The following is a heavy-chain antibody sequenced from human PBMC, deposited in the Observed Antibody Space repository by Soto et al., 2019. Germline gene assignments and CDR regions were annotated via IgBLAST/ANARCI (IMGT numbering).Heavy chain of an antibody. J-gene: IGHJ4*02. D-gene: IGHD2-15*01. CDR1: GLTFSSYA. Sequence: QPGGSLRLSCAASGLTFSSYAMSWVRQAPGKGLEWVSAISGSGGSTYYADSVKGRFTISRDNSKNTLYLQMNSLRAEDTAVYYCAKARTMGQLYCSGGSCYYFDYWGQGTLVTVSS. CDR3: AKARTMGQLYCSGGSCYYFDY. V-gene: IGHV3-23*01. CDR2: ISGSGGST.